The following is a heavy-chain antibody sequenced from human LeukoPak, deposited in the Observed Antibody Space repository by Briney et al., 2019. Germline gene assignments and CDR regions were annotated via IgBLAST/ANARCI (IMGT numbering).Heavy chain of an antibody. Sequence: GASVKVSCKASGYTFTGYYMHWVRQAPGQGLEWMGRIIPIFGTANYAQKFQGRVTITADKSTSTAYMELSSLRSEDTAVYYCARVAWGYYDSSGYLGAFDIWGQGTMVTVSS. CDR2: IIPIFGTA. J-gene: IGHJ3*02. CDR3: ARVAWGYYDSSGYLGAFDI. V-gene: IGHV1-69*06. CDR1: GYTFTGYY. D-gene: IGHD3-22*01.